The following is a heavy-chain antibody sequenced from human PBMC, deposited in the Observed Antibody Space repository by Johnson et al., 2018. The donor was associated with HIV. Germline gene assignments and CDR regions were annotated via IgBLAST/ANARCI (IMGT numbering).Heavy chain of an antibody. J-gene: IGHJ3*02. CDR2: INTDGSRT. Sequence: MQVVESGGGLVQPGGSLRLSCAASGFTFSRYWMHWVRQAPGKGLVWVSRINTDGSRTSYADSVKGRFTISRDNAKNTLYLQMNSLRAEDTAVYYCAKGDPVEGDVDDAFDIWGQGTMVTVSS. D-gene: IGHD2-21*01. V-gene: IGHV3-74*02. CDR3: AKGDPVEGDVDDAFDI. CDR1: GFTFSRYW.